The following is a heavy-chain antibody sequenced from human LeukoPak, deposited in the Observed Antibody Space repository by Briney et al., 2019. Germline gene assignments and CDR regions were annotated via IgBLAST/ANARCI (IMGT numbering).Heavy chain of an antibody. CDR2: INPNSGGT. J-gene: IGHJ5*02. D-gene: IGHD2-2*01. Sequence: ASVKVSCKASGYTFTGYYMHWVRQAPGQGLEWMGWINPNSGGTNYAQKFQGRVTMTRETSISTAYMELSRLRSDDTAVYYCARDICSSTSCQYNWFDPWGQGTLVTVSS. CDR1: GYTFTGYY. V-gene: IGHV1-2*02. CDR3: ARDICSSTSCQYNWFDP.